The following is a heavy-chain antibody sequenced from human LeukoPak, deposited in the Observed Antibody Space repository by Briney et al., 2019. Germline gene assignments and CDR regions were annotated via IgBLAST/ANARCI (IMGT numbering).Heavy chain of an antibody. Sequence: GESLKISCKTSGYTFTNYWIAWVRQMPGKGLEWMGIMYPGDSDTRYSPSFQGHVTISAAKSISTAYLQWSSLKASDTAMYYCARSSVEFTVVTPRGAFDIWGQGTVVAVSS. CDR3: ARSSVEFTVVTPRGAFDI. CDR2: MYPGDSDT. J-gene: IGHJ3*02. V-gene: IGHV5-51*01. D-gene: IGHD2-15*01. CDR1: GYTFTNYW.